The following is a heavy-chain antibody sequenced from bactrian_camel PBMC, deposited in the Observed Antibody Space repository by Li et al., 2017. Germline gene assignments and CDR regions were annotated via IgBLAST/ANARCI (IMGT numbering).Heavy chain of an antibody. Sequence: VQLVESGGGSVQAGGSLRLSCLALYFPYDTNNRMGWFRQVPGKEREGVAIIQPFSDAKYYADSVKGRFTISQDPTKNAVYLQMDSLTPEDTAMYYCAAGSSRGVPFRERGYPYWGQGTQVTVSS. V-gene: IGHV3S60*01. J-gene: IGHJ4*01. CDR1: YFPYDTNNR. CDR3: AAGSSRGVPFRERGYPY. CDR2: IQPFSDAK. D-gene: IGHD3*01.